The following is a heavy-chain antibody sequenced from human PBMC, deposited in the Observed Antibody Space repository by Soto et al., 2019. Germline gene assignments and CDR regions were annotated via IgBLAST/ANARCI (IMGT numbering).Heavy chain of an antibody. D-gene: IGHD6-6*01. J-gene: IGHJ4*02. CDR1: GFTFSSYS. V-gene: IGHV3-21*01. CDR2: ISSSSSYI. Sequence: PGGSLRLSCAASGFTFSSYSMNWVRQAPGKGLEWVSSISSSSSYIYYADSVKGRFTVSRDNAKNSLYLQMNSLRAEDTAVYYCARSDECSSSLRSFDYWGQGTLVTVSS. CDR3: ARSDECSSSLRSFDY.